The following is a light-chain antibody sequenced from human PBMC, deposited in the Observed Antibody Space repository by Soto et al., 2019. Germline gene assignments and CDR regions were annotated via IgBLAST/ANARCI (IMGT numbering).Light chain of an antibody. V-gene: IGLV1-40*01. CDR3: QSYDSSLSGSV. CDR2: GNS. CDR1: SSNIGAGYD. Sequence: QLVLTQPPSVSGDPGQRVTISCTGSSSNIGAGYDVHWYQQLPGTAPKLLIYGNSNRPSGVPDRFSGSKSGTSASLAITGLQAEDEADYYCQSYDSSLSGSVFGGGTQLTVL. J-gene: IGLJ7*01.